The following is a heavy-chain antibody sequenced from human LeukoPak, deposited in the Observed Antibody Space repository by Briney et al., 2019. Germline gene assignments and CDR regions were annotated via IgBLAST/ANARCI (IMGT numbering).Heavy chain of an antibody. CDR2: INPDSGDT. CDR3: ARVGYYYGAGSHFKALDS. J-gene: IGHJ4*02. Sequence: ASVKVSYKASRYTFNDYYIHWVRQAPGQGREWMGWINPDSGDTNYEQKFQDWVTMTRDTSVNTVNMELSSLKSDDTAVYYCARVGYYYGAGSHFKALDSWGQGTLVIVSS. V-gene: IGHV1-2*04. CDR1: RYTFNDYY. D-gene: IGHD3-10*01.